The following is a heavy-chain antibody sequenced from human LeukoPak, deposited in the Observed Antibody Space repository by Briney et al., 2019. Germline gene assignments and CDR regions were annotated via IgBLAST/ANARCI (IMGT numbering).Heavy chain of an antibody. CDR1: GFTFSSYS. CDR3: ARQGDRMAGIAARRNDY. V-gene: IGHV3-48*01. J-gene: IGHJ4*02. D-gene: IGHD6-6*01. CDR2: ISSSSSTI. Sequence: PGGSLRLSCAASGFTFSSYSMYWVRQAPGKGLEWVSYISSSSSTIYYADSVKGRFTISRDNAKNPLYLQMNSLRAEDTAVCYCARQGDRMAGIAARRNDYWGQGTLVTVSS.